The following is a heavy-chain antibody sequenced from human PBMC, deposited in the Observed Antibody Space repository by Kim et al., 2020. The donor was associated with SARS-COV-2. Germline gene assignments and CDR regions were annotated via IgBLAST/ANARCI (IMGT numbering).Heavy chain of an antibody. D-gene: IGHD1-26*01. Sequence: SETLSLTCTVSGGSISSYYWSWIRQPPGKGLEWIGYIYYSGSADYNPSLKSRVTISVDTSRNQFSLRLSSVTAADTAVYYCSRSPPYYISPRDWGQGTLV. CDR3: SRSPPYYISPRD. J-gene: IGHJ4*02. V-gene: IGHV4-59*01. CDR2: IYYSGSA. CDR1: GGSISSYY.